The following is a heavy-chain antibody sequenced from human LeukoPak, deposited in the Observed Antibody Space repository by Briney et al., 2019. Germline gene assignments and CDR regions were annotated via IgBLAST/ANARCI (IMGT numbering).Heavy chain of an antibody. Sequence: GGSLRLSCVASGFTFSSYAMSWVRPAPGGGLEWVYTSSASGGCTLYADSVKGRFTIFRDNSKNTLYLQMNNLRVDDTAVYYCAKDPDSGSPRGFDYWGQGILVAASS. CDR1: GFTFSSYA. J-gene: IGHJ4*02. CDR2: SSASGGCT. CDR3: AKDPDSGSPRGFDY. D-gene: IGHD1-26*01. V-gene: IGHV3-23*01.